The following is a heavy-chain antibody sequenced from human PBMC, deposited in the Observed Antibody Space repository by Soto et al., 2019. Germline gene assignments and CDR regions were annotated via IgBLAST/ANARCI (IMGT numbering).Heavy chain of an antibody. CDR1: GFTFSDYY. D-gene: IGHD3-16*01. CDR3: ARDKGEAYAMDV. J-gene: IGHJ6*02. CDR2: ISSSSSYT. V-gene: IGHV3-11*06. Sequence: GGSLRLSCAASGFTFSDYYMSWIRQAPGKGLEWVSYISSSSSYTNYADSVRGRFTISRDNAKNSLYLQMNSLRAEDTAVYYCARDKGEAYAMDVWGQGTTVTVSS.